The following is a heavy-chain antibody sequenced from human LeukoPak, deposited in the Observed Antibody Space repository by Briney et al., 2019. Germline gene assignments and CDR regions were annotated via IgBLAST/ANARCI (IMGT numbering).Heavy chain of an antibody. CDR2: ISIYAGST. D-gene: IGHD6-13*01. V-gene: IGHV3-64*02. Sequence: SGGSLRLSCAASGFTFSSYAMHWVRQAPGKGLEYVSAISIYAGSTYYADSVTGRFTISRDNSKNTLYLQMGSLRAEDMAVYYCARFSSWRAFVRTDVWGQGTTVTVSS. CDR3: ARFSSWRAFVRTDV. J-gene: IGHJ6*02. CDR1: GFTFSSYA.